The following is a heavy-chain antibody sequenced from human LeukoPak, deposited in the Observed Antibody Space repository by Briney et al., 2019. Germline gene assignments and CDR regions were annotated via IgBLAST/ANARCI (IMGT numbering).Heavy chain of an antibody. D-gene: IGHD6-6*01. CDR2: ITSSGGGT. CDR3: ATRIEQQLVP. Sequence: AGGSLRLSCAASGFTFSSYAMSWVRQAPGKGLEWVSAITSSGGGTYYADSAKGRFTISRDNSKSTLYLQMNSLGVDDTALYYRATRIEQQLVPGGQGTLVTVSS. CDR1: GFTFSSYA. J-gene: IGHJ4*02. V-gene: IGHV3-23*01.